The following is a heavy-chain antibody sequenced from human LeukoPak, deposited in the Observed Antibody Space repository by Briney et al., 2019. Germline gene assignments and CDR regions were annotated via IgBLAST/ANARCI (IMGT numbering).Heavy chain of an antibody. J-gene: IGHJ4*02. CDR1: GFTFSSYG. D-gene: IGHD5-18*01. Sequence: PGRSLRLSCAASGFTFSSYGMHWVRQAPGKGLEWVAVIWYDGSNKYYADSVKGRFTISRENSKNTLYLQMNSLRAEDTAVYYCAKESRGYSYGYYFDYWGQGTLVTVSS. CDR2: IWYDGSNK. CDR3: AKESRGYSYGYYFDY. V-gene: IGHV3-33*06.